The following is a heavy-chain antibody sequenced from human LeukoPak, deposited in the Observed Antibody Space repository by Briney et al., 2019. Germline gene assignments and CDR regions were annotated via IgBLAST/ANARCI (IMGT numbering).Heavy chain of an antibody. CDR2: ISYDGSNK. V-gene: IGHV3-30*03. D-gene: IGHD3-22*01. CDR1: GFTFSSYG. J-gene: IGHJ3*02. Sequence: SLRLSCAASGFTFSSYGMHWVRQAPGKGLEWVAVISYDGSNKYYADSVKGRFTISRDNSKNTLYLQMNSLRAEDTAVYYCASHDSSDAFDIWGQGTMVTVSS. CDR3: ASHDSSDAFDI.